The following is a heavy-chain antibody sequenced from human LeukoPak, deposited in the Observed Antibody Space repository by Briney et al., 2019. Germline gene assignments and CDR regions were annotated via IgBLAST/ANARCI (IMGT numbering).Heavy chain of an antibody. CDR2: ITHSGST. CDR1: GGSFSGYY. CDR3: TSQTSGYYYYYGMDV. V-gene: IGHV4-34*01. D-gene: IGHD3-10*01. Sequence: PSETLSLTCAVYGGSFSGYYWTWIRQPPGKGLEWIGEITHSGSTNYNPSLKSRVTISVDTSKNHFSLRLSSVTAADTAVYYCTSQTSGYYYYYGMDVWGQGTTVTVSS. J-gene: IGHJ6*02.